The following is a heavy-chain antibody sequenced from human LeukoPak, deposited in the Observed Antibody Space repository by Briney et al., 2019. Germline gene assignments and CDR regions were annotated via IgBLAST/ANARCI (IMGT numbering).Heavy chain of an antibody. CDR1: GFTFSSYS. CDR2: ISRSSSNI. D-gene: IGHD6-13*01. Sequence: PGGSLRLSCAASGFTFSSYSMNWVRQAPGKGLEWVSYISRSSSNIYYADSVKGGFTTSRDNAKHSLYLQMNSLRAEDTAVYYCARGSRESSSWYEGDAFDIWGQGTMVTVSS. CDR3: ARGSRESSSWYEGDAFDI. V-gene: IGHV3-48*01. J-gene: IGHJ3*02.